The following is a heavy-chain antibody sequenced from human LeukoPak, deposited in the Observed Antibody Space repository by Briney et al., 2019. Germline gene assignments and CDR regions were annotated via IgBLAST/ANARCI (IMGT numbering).Heavy chain of an antibody. J-gene: IGHJ6*03. Sequence: ASVKVSCKATGYTFTSYGISWVRQAPGQGLEWMGWISAYNGNTNYAQKLQGRVTMTTDTSTSTAYMELRSLRSDDTAVYYCARDHGNWNYDYYYYMDVWGKGTTVTVSS. V-gene: IGHV1-18*01. CDR2: ISAYNGNT. D-gene: IGHD1-20*01. CDR3: ARDHGNWNYDYYYYMDV. CDR1: GYTFTSYG.